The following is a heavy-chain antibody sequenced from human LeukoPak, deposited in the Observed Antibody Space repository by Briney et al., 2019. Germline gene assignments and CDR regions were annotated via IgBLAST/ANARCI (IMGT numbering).Heavy chain of an antibody. CDR3: ARVGQRGPLGAGKVWSGNYYFYYYMDV. CDR2: IQYDGSNK. V-gene: IGHV3-30*02. D-gene: IGHD3/OR15-3a*01. J-gene: IGHJ6*03. CDR1: GFTFSTYD. Sequence: GGSLRLSCAASGFTFSTYDMHWVRQAPGKGLEWVAFIQYDGSNKYYADSVKGRFTISRDNAKNSLYLEMNSLRGEDTAVYYCARVGQRGPLGAGKVWSGNYYFYYYMDVWGKGTTVTVSS.